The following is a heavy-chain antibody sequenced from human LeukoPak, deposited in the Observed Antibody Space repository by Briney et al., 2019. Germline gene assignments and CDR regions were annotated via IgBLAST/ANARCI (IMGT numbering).Heavy chain of an antibody. D-gene: IGHD5-24*01. CDR2: IYYSGST. V-gene: IGHV4-59*01. Sequence: SETLSLTCTVSGGSISSYYWSWIRQPPGKGLEWIGYIYYSGSTNYNPSLKSRVTISVDTSKNQFSLKLSSVTAADTAVYYCARDRGTRDGSNELDYWGQGTLVTVSS. CDR1: GGSISSYY. CDR3: ARDRGTRDGSNELDY. J-gene: IGHJ4*02.